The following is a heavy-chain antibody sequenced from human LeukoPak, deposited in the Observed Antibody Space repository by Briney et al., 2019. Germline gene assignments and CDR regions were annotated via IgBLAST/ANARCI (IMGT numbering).Heavy chain of an antibody. D-gene: IGHD6-13*01. J-gene: IGHJ6*03. Sequence: GGSLRLSCAASGFTFSSYWMTWVRQAPGKGLEWVSSISSSSSYIYYADSVKGRFTISRDNAKNSLYLQMNSLRAEDTAVYYCARDEAAGNPLGDYYYYYYMDVWGKGTTVTVSS. CDR3: ARDEAAGNPLGDYYYYYYMDV. CDR2: ISSSSSYI. CDR1: GFTFSSYW. V-gene: IGHV3-21*01.